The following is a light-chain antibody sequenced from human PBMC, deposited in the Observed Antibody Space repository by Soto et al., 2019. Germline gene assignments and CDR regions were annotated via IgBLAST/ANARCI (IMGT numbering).Light chain of an antibody. V-gene: IGKV1-5*01. CDR1: QSIDTW. Sequence: SQSIDTWLAWYQHKPGKAPKLLIYGASSLESGVPSRFSGSGSGTEFTLTINSLQPDDFATYYCQQYNGYSTFGQGTKVDIK. CDR3: QQYNGYST. J-gene: IGKJ1*01. CDR2: GAS.